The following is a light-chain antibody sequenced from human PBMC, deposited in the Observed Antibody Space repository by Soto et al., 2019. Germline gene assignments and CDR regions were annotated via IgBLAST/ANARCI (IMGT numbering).Light chain of an antibody. Sequence: QSVLTQPPSVSAAPGQKVTISCSGSSSNIGNNYVSWYQQLPGAAPKLLIYDSNKRPSGIPDRFSGSKSGTSATLGITGLQTGDEADYYCGTWDSSLSAVVFGGGTKLTVL. CDR2: DSN. J-gene: IGLJ2*01. CDR3: GTWDSSLSAVV. V-gene: IGLV1-51*01. CDR1: SSNIGNNY.